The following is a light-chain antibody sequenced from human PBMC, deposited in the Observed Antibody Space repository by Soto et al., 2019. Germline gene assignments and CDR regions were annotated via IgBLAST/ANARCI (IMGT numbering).Light chain of an antibody. CDR2: GAS. V-gene: IGKV3-20*01. Sequence: IVLTQSPGTLSLSPGETATLSCRASQSVTTQLAWYQQNRGRAPRLIIHGASRRATGIPDRISGSGSGTDFTLTISRVEPEDVAVYYCQQYGGSTRTFGQGTKVDIK. CDR1: QSVTTQ. J-gene: IGKJ1*01. CDR3: QQYGGSTRT.